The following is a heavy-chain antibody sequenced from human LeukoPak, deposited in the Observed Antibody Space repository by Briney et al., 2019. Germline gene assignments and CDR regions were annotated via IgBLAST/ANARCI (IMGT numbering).Heavy chain of an antibody. CDR1: GFTFSSYG. D-gene: IGHD6-19*01. CDR3: AKDIAVAALDGAY. J-gene: IGHJ4*02. V-gene: IGHV3-30*02. Sequence: GRSLRLSCAASGFTFSSYGMHWVRQAPGKGLEWVAFIRYDGSNKYYADSVKGRFTISRDNSKNTLYLQMNSLRAEDTAVYYCAKDIAVAALDGAYWGQGTLVTVSS. CDR2: IRYDGSNK.